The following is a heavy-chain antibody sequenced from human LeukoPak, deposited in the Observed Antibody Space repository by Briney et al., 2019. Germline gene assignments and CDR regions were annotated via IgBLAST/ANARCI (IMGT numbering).Heavy chain of an antibody. CDR2: IIPIFGTA. CDR1: GGTFSSYA. V-gene: IGHV1-69*01. CDR3: ARGMGYSSGWYFDY. Sequence: SVTVSCKASGGTFSSYAISWVRQAPGQGLEWMGGIIPIFGTANYAQEFQGRVTITADESTSTAYMELSSLRSEDTAVYYCARGMGYSSGWYFDYWGQGTLVTVSS. J-gene: IGHJ4*02. D-gene: IGHD6-19*01.